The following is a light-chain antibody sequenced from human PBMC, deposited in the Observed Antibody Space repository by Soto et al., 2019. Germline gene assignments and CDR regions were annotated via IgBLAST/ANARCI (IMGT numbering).Light chain of an antibody. CDR2: AAY. CDR1: QSVSNY. CDR3: QQRFDWPKIT. V-gene: IGKV3-11*01. Sequence: EIVLTQSPVTLSLSPGERVTLSCRASQSVSNYLAWYQQKPGQAPRLIVSAAYNRATGIPARFSGSGSGTDFTLTISSLETEDFGVFYCQQRFDWPKITFGQGTRLEIK. J-gene: IGKJ5*01.